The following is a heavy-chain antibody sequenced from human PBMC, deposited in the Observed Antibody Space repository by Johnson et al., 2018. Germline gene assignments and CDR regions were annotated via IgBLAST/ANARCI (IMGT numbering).Heavy chain of an antibody. Sequence: QVQLVESGGGVVQPGRSLRLSCAASGFTFSSYAMHWVRQAPGKGLEWVAVISYDGSNKYYADSVKGRFTISRDNSKNTLYLQMNSLRAEDTAVYYCARDQLHAFDIWGQGTMVTVSS. CDR1: GFTFSSYA. J-gene: IGHJ3*02. CDR3: ARDQLHAFDI. V-gene: IGHV3-30-3*01. CDR2: ISYDGSNK.